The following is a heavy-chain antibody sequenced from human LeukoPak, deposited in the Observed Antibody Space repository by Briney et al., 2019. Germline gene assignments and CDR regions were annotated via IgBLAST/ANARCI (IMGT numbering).Heavy chain of an antibody. CDR2: IYPGDSDT. CDR1: GYSFTSYW. D-gene: IGHD2-2*01. Sequence: GESLKISCKGSGYSFTSYWIGWVRQMPGKGLEWMGIIYPGDSDTRYSPSFQGQVTISADKSISTAYLQWSSLKASDTAMYYCARREYQLLQNGGWSDPWGQGTLVTVSS. CDR3: ARREYQLLQNGGWSDP. J-gene: IGHJ5*02. V-gene: IGHV5-51*01.